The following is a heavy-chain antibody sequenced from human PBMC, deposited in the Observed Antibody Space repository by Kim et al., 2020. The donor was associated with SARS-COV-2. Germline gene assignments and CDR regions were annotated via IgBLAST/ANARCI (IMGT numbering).Heavy chain of an antibody. CDR1: GFTFTNYR. Sequence: GGSLRLSCAASGFTFTNYRMNWVRQTPGKGLEWVSTISGRGGDTYYADSVKGRFTISRDNSKNTLYLQMNSLRAEDTAVFYCAKDRYYYDTSGYYYGDAFDIWGQGTMVTVSS. V-gene: IGHV3-23*01. D-gene: IGHD3-22*01. CDR2: ISGRGGDT. J-gene: IGHJ3*02. CDR3: AKDRYYYDTSGYYYGDAFDI.